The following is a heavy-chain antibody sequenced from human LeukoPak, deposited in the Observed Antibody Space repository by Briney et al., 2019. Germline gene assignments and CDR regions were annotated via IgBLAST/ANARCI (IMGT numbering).Heavy chain of an antibody. V-gene: IGHV3-30*18. CDR2: ISYDGSNK. Sequence: GGSLRLSCAASGFTFSSYGMHWVRQAPGKGLEWVAVISYDGSNKYYADSVKGRFTISRDNSKNTLYLRMNSLRAEDTAVYYCAKDGQWLVPFDYWGQGTLVTVSS. J-gene: IGHJ4*02. D-gene: IGHD6-19*01. CDR1: GFTFSSYG. CDR3: AKDGQWLVPFDY.